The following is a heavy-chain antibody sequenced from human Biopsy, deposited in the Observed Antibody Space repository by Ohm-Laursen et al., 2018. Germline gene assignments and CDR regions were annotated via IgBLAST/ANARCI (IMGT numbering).Heavy chain of an antibody. V-gene: IGHV1-46*01. D-gene: IGHD3-3*01. CDR2: INPVGGST. CDR3: ARLLQTDGDGFWSGYYDY. J-gene: IGHJ4*02. CDR1: GGTFSNYG. Sequence: ASVKVSCKAPGGTFSNYGVNWVRQAPGQGLEWMGIINPVGGSTNYAQKSQGRVTLTTDTSTSTVHMELRSLRSDDTAVYYCARLLQTDGDGFWSGYYDYWGQGTLVTVSS.